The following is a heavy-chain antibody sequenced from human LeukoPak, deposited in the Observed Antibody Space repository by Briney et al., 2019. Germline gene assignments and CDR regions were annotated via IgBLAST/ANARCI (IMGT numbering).Heavy chain of an antibody. V-gene: IGHV6-1*01. CDR2: TYYRSKWYN. D-gene: IGHD1-14*01. CDR3: VRDDGIGLDAFDI. J-gene: IGHJ3*02. Sequence: SQTLSLTCALSGDSVSSNSAAWNWIRQSPSRGLEWLGRTYYRSKWYNDYAVSVKSRITINPVTSKNQFSLQLNSVTPEDTAVYYCVRDDGIGLDAFDIWGQGTMVTVSS. CDR1: GDSVSSNSAA.